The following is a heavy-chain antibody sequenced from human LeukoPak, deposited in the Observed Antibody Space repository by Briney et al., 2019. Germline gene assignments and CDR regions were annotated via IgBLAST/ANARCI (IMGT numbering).Heavy chain of an antibody. CDR3: ASSSNFDY. D-gene: IGHD2-2*01. V-gene: IGHV4-61*05. CDR1: GGSISSSSDY. J-gene: IGHJ4*02. CDR2: IYYSGST. Sequence: PSETLSLTCTVSGGSISSSSDYWGWIRQPPGKGLEWIGYIYYSGSTNYNPSLKSRVTISVDTSKNQFSLKLSSAAAADTAVYYCASSSNFDYWGQGTLVTVSS.